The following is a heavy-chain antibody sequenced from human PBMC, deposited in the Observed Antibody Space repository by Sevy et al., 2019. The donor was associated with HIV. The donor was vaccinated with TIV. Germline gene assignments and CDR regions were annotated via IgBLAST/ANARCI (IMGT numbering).Heavy chain of an antibody. CDR2: IYNNIGST. Sequence: SETLSLTCSVSDDSINSYYWSWIRQPPGKGLEWIGYIYNNIGSTSYNPSLTSRVTISVDTSKNQFSLKLTSVTAADTAVYYCARGAVVIGTAATPVLDSWGLGSLVTVSS. V-gene: IGHV4-59*08. J-gene: IGHJ4*02. CDR3: ARGAVVIGTAATPVLDS. CDR1: DDSINSYY. D-gene: IGHD2-2*01.